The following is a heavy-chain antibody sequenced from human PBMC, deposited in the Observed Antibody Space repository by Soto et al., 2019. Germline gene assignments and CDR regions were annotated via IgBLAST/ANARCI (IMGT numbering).Heavy chain of an antibody. Sequence: QVQLQESGPGLVKPSQTLSLTCTVSGGSISSGDYYCNWIRQAPGKGLEWIGYIYYSGSTYYNPSLRSRVTMSVDSSKNQFCLKLTSVTAADTAVYYCARAPVPAAINDWGQGTLVTVSS. CDR1: GGSISSGDYY. CDR3: ARAPVPAAIND. CDR2: IYYSGST. D-gene: IGHD2-2*02. J-gene: IGHJ4*02. V-gene: IGHV4-30-4*01.